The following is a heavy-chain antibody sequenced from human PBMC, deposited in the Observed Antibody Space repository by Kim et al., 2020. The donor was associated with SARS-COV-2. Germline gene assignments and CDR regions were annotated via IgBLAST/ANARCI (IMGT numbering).Heavy chain of an antibody. CDR1: GFTFSSYA. V-gene: IGHV3-23*01. Sequence: GGSLRLSCAASGFTFSSYAMSWVRQAPGKGLEWVSAISGSGGSTYYADSVKGRFTISRDNSKNTLYLQMNSLRAEDTAVYYCAKDSAPLLWFSELPQDYCGHGALGTVSS. J-gene: IGHJ4*03. CDR2: ISGSGGST. D-gene: IGHD3-10*01. CDR3: AKDSAPLLWFSELPQDY.